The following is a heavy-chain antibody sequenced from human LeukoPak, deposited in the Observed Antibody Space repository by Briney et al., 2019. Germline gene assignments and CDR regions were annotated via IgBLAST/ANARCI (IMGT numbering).Heavy chain of an antibody. CDR3: ARGWYYDSSGSDAFDV. Sequence: SETLSLTCTVSGGSISSSNYYWGWIRQPPGKGLEWIGNIFYSGSTHYNPSLKSRVTISVDTSKNQFSLKLSSVTAADTAVYYCARGWYYDSSGSDAFDVWGQGTMVTVSS. J-gene: IGHJ3*01. CDR2: IFYSGST. D-gene: IGHD3-22*01. V-gene: IGHV4-39*01. CDR1: GGSISSSNYY.